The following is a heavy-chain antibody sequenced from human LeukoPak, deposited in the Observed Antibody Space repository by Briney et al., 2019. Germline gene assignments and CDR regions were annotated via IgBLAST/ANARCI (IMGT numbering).Heavy chain of an antibody. CDR2: IYYSGST. V-gene: IGHV4-39*01. D-gene: IGHD4-17*01. Sequence: SETLSLTCTVSGGSISSSSYYWGWIRQPPGKGLEWIGSIYYSGSTYYNPSLKSRVTISVDTSKNQFSLKLSSVTAADTAVYYCARHDRGGWQQWTTGWFDPWGQGTLVTVSS. CDR1: GGSISSSSYY. J-gene: IGHJ5*02. CDR3: ARHDRGGWQQWTTGWFDP.